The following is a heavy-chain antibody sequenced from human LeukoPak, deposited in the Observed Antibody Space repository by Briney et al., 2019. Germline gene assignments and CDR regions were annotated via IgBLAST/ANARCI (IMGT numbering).Heavy chain of an antibody. CDR2: TWYDGSNK. V-gene: IGHV3-33*01. J-gene: IGHJ4*02. Sequence: GGSLRLSCAASGFTFSSYGMHWVRQAPGKGLEWVAVTWYDGSNKYYADSVKGRFTISRDNSKNTLYLQMNSLRAEDTAVYYCARDGWVITVREMGDFDYWGQGTLVTVSS. CDR1: GFTFSSYG. D-gene: IGHD5-24*01. CDR3: ARDGWVITVREMGDFDY.